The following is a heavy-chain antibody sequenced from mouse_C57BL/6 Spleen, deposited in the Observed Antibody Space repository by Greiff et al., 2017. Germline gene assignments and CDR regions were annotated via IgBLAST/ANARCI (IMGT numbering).Heavy chain of an antibody. D-gene: IGHD2-4*01. Sequence: QVQLQQPGPELVKPGASVKMSCKASGYTFTSYWMHWVKQRPGQGLEWIGNINPSNGGTNYNEKFKSKATLTVDKSSSTAYMQLSSLTSEDSAVYYCARGGYDYDDAMDYWGQGTSVTVSS. CDR1: GYTFTSYW. V-gene: IGHV1-53*01. J-gene: IGHJ4*01. CDR3: ARGGYDYDDAMDY. CDR2: INPSNGGT.